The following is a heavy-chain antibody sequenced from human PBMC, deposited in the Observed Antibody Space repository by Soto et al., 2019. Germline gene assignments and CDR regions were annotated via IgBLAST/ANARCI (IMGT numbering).Heavy chain of an antibody. J-gene: IGHJ3*02. CDR1: QFTFSNYA. D-gene: IGHD6-19*01. CDR3: AKGGPMRWLVRAFDI. CDR2: ISGSGGST. V-gene: IGHV3-23*01. Sequence: GGSLRLSCAASQFTFSNYAMTWVRQAPGKGLEWVSAISGSGGSTYYADSVKGRFTISRDNSKNTLYLQMNSLRAEDTAVYYCAKGGPMRWLVRAFDIWGQGTMVTVSS.